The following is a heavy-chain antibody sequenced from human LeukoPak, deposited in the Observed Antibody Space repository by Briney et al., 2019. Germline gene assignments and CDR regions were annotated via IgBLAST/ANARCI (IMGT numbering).Heavy chain of an antibody. CDR1: GGSFSGYY. CDR2: INHSGST. J-gene: IGHJ4*02. V-gene: IGHV4-34*01. Sequence: SETLSPTCAVYGGSFSGYYWSWIRQPPGKGLEWIGEINHSGSTNYNPSLKSRVTISVDTSKNQFSLKLSSVTAADTAVYYCARGGEAAAGKNYFDYWGQGTLVTVSS. CDR3: ARGGEAAAGKNYFDY. D-gene: IGHD6-13*01.